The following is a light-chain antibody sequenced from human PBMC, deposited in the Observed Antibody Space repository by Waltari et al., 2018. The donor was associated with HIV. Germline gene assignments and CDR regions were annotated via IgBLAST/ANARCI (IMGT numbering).Light chain of an antibody. Sequence: QSALTRPPSVSGSPGQSITIPCTGTSRGAGNYNHVLLYQQHPGKAPKVIIYDVNKRPSGVSNRFSGSKSGNTASLTISGLQAEDEGLYYCCSYAGSIYVVFGGGTKVTVL. V-gene: IGLV2-23*02. CDR1: SRGAGNYNH. CDR2: DVN. CDR3: CSYAGSIYVV. J-gene: IGLJ2*01.